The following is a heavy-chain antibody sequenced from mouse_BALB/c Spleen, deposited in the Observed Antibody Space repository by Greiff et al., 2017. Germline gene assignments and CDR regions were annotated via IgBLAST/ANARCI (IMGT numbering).Heavy chain of an antibody. J-gene: IGHJ3*01. V-gene: IGHV1-4*02. CDR1: GYTFTSYT. CDR3: ARGDSRYWFAY. D-gene: IGHD1-1*01. CDR2: INPSSGYT. Sequence: QVQLKQSAAELARPGASVKMSCKASGYTFTSYTMHWVKQRPGQGLEWIGYINPSSGYTEYNQKFKDKTTLTADKSSSTAYMQLSSLTSEDSAVYYCARGDSRYWFAYWGQGTLVTVSA.